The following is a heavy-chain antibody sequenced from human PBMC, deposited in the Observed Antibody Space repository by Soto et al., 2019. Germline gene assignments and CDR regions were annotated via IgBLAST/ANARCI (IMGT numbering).Heavy chain of an antibody. Sequence: ASLKVSCKASGYTFITYGVTWVRQAPGQGLEWMGWITPYNGKTHYAQKFQDRVTMTTDTAATTAYMELRSLTSDDSAMYFCARDTSHYFDHWGQGILVTVSS. J-gene: IGHJ4*02. D-gene: IGHD2-2*01. CDR3: ARDTSHYFDH. CDR1: GYTFITYG. V-gene: IGHV1-18*01. CDR2: ITPYNGKT.